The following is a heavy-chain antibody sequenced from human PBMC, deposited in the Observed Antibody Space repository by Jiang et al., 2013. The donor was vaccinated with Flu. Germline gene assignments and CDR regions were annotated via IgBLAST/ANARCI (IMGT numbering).Heavy chain of an antibody. Sequence: KVSCKASGYTFSNYAISWVRQAPGQGLEWMGWISAYNGNTNDAQKFQGRVTMTTDTSTNTAYMELRSLRSDDTAVYYCARGPSMVRGANRGTTDYWGQGTLVTVSS. D-gene: IGHD3-10*01. CDR1: GYTFSNYA. J-gene: IGHJ4*02. CDR3: ARGPSMVRGANRGTTDY. CDR2: ISAYNGNT. V-gene: IGHV1-18*01.